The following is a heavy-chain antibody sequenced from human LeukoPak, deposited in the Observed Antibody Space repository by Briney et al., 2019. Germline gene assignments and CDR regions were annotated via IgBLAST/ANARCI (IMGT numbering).Heavy chain of an antibody. V-gene: IGHV1-18*01. CDR3: ARVRGSTSFQWFDP. CDR1: GYTFTSYG. CDR2: ISAYNGNT. Sequence: GASVKVSCKASGYTFTSYGISWVRQAPGQGLEWMGWISAYNGNTNYAQKLQGRVTMTTDTSTSTAYMELRSLRSDDTAVYYCARVRGSTSFQWFDPWGQGTLVTVSS. J-gene: IGHJ5*02. D-gene: IGHD2-2*01.